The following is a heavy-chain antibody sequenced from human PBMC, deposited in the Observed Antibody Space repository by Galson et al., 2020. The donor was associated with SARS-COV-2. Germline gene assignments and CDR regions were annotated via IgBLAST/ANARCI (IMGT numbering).Heavy chain of an antibody. CDR1: GFTFSSYG. D-gene: IGHD6-13*01. V-gene: IGHV3-33*01. J-gene: IGHJ2*01. Sequence: GESLKISCAASGFTFSSYGMHWVRQAPGKGPEWVAVIWYDGSNKYYADSVKGRFTISRDNSKNTLYLQMNSLRAEDTAVYYCAREAPYRLAAAAWYFDLWGRGTLVTVSS. CDR3: AREAPYRLAAAAWYFDL. CDR2: IWYDGSNK.